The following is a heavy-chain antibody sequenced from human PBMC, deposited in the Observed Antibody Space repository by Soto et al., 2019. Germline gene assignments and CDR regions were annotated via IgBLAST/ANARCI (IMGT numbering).Heavy chain of an antibody. D-gene: IGHD3-22*01. Sequence: GETLKISCKGSGYSFTSYWISWVRQMPGKGLEWMGRIDPSDSYTNYSPSFQGHVTISADKSISTAYLQWSSLKASNTAMYYCATTSPGYYYDSSGLPKYDYWGQGTLVTVSS. CDR2: IDPSDSYT. CDR3: ATTSPGYYYDSSGLPKYDY. CDR1: GYSFTSYW. J-gene: IGHJ4*02. V-gene: IGHV5-10-1*01.